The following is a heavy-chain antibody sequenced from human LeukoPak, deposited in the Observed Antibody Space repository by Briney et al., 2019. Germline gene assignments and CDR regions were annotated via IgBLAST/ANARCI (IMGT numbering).Heavy chain of an antibody. Sequence: GGSLRLSCAASGFTFSDYSMQWVRQAPGKGLEWVSSISRTSTWIYYADSVKGRFTISRDTSRNTLFLQMNSLRTEDTAVYYCAKDWGQVPASISGHWGQGTLVTVSS. V-gene: IGHV3-21*01. CDR3: AKDWGQVPASISGH. CDR2: ISRTSTWI. J-gene: IGHJ1*01. CDR1: GFTFSDYS. D-gene: IGHD2-2*01.